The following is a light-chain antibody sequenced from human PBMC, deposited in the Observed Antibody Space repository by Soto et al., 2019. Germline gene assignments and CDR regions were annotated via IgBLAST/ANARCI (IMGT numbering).Light chain of an antibody. CDR3: QHYASFSGT. CDR2: KAS. CDR1: QSVSNW. Sequence: DIQMTQSPSTLSASVGDRVTITCRASQSVSNWLAWYQQKRGKAPKLLIYKASTLETGVPSRFSGSGSRTEFTLTISSLQPDDFATYYCQHYASFSGTFGQGTKVDIK. V-gene: IGKV1-5*03. J-gene: IGKJ1*01.